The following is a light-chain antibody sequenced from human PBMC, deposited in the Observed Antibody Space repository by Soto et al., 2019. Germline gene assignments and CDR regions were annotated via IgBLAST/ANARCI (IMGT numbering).Light chain of an antibody. V-gene: IGKV3-11*01. CDR3: QQRSNWPLT. J-gene: IGKJ4*01. Sequence: EIVLTQSPATLSLSPGERATLSCRTSQRVSSYLAWYQQRPGQPPRLLIYDASYRAAGIPDRFSGSRSGTDFTLTITSLEPEDFAVYYCQQRSNWPLTFGGGTKVDIK. CDR1: QRVSSY. CDR2: DAS.